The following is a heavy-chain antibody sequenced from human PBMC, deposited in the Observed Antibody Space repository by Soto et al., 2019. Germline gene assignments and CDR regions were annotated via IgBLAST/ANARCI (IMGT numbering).Heavy chain of an antibody. CDR2: IFHNGNT. CDR1: GGSIKTNVW. D-gene: IGHD3-10*01. Sequence: QVQLQESGPGLVKPSGTLSLTCTVSGGSIKTNVWWSWVRPPPGKGLEWIGEIFHNGNTYYNPSLQSRVTMSVDKSKNQFSLMLTSVTAADTAMYYCARDAAVPGEADRFDYWGQGILVTVAS. CDR3: ARDAAVPGEADRFDY. V-gene: IGHV4-4*02. J-gene: IGHJ4*02.